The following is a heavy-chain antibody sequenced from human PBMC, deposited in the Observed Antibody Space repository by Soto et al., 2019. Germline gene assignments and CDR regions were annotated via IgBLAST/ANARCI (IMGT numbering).Heavy chain of an antibody. D-gene: IGHD6-19*01. J-gene: IGHJ5*02. CDR2: IHPDGAI. CDR3: GSIAVAEGFDP. V-gene: IGHV3-53*02. CDR1: GLDVSYNY. Sequence: EVLLVETGGALIQPGGSLRLSCAASGLDVSYNYMSWVRQAPGKGLEWLSIIHPDGAIYYAGSVKGRFTISRDNSKNTVHLQMNDLRGEDTAVYYCGSIAVAEGFDPWGQGTLVTVSS.